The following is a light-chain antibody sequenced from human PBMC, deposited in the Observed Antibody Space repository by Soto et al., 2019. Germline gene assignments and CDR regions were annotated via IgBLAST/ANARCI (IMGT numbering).Light chain of an antibody. J-gene: IGKJ4*01. Sequence: EIVLTQFPGALSLSPGERVTLSCRASQTVSNTYLAWYQQKSGQAPKFLIYGASNRATGIPDRFRGSGSGTYLTLTISRLEAGDFAVYYCQQYGALPPTFGGGTKVEIK. CDR2: GAS. CDR3: QQYGALPPT. V-gene: IGKV3-20*01. CDR1: QTVSNTY.